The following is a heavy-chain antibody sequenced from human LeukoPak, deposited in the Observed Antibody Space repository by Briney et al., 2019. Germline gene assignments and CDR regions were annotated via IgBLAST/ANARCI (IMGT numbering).Heavy chain of an antibody. CDR3: ARQPYSYGDIDY. Sequence: SETLSLTCAVYGGSFSGYYWSWIRQPPGKGLETIGEINHSGSTNYNPSLKSRVTISVDTSKNQFSLKLSSVTAADTAVYYCARQPYSYGDIDYWGQGTLVTVSS. CDR1: GGSFSGYY. J-gene: IGHJ4*02. V-gene: IGHV4-34*01. D-gene: IGHD5-18*01. CDR2: INHSGST.